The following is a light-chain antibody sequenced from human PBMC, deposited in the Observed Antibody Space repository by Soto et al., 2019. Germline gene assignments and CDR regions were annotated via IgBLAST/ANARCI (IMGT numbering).Light chain of an antibody. Sequence: ALTQPRSVSGSPGQSVTISCTGTSSDVGGYNYVSWYQQHPGKAPKLMIYDVSKRPSGVPDRFSGSKSGNTASLTISGLQAEDEADYYCCSYAGSYTLVVFGGGTKLTVL. CDR2: DVS. V-gene: IGLV2-11*01. CDR3: CSYAGSYTLVV. CDR1: SSDVGGYNY. J-gene: IGLJ2*01.